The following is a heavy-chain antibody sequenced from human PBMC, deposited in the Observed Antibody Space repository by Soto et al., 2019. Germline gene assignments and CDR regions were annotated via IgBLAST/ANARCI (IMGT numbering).Heavy chain of an antibody. CDR2: IHYSGST. CDR3: GRAXXXXXXXXXXXXXMXV. V-gene: IGHV4-30-4*01. CDR1: GXSISSGXYY. Sequence: QVQLQESGPGLXXXXQXXSLTXTVSGXSISSGXYYWSWIRQPPGKGREWIGYIHYSGSTYHNPSLKSRVTISVDTSKNQFSLKLTSVTAADTAVYYCGRAXXXXXXXXXXXXXMXVWGQGTTVTVSS. J-gene: IGHJ6*02.